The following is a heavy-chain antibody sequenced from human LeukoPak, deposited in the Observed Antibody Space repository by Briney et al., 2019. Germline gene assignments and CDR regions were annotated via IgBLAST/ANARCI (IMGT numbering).Heavy chain of an antibody. CDR2: IRYDGSNK. Sequence: PGGSLRLSCAASGFTFSNYAMNWVRQAPGEGLEWVAFIRYDGSNKYYADSVKGRFTISRDNSKNTLYLQMNSLRAEDTAVYYCAKDWPDYYDSSAAEYFQHWGQGTLVTVSS. CDR3: AKDWPDYYDSSAAEYFQH. D-gene: IGHD3-22*01. J-gene: IGHJ1*01. CDR1: GFTFSNYA. V-gene: IGHV3-30*02.